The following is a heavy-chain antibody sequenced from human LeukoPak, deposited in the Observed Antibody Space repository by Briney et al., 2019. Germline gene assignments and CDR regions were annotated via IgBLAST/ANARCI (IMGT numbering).Heavy chain of an antibody. CDR1: GGTFSSYA. J-gene: IGHJ6*04. CDR3: ARAGGITMVRGVPYYYYYYGMDV. V-gene: IGHV1-69*01. CDR2: IIPIFGTA. Sequence: SVKVSSKASGGTFSSYAISWVRQAPGQGLEWMGGIIPIFGTANYAQKFQGRVTITADESTSTAYMELSSLRSEDTAVYYCARAGGITMVRGVPYYYYYYGMDVWGKGTTVTVSS. D-gene: IGHD3-10*01.